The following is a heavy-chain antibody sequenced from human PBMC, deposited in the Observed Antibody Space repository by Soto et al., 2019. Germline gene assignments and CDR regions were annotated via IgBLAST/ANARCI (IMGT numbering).Heavy chain of an antibody. CDR2: IYYSGNT. J-gene: IGHJ6*02. CDR1: GDSISTADYY. Sequence: SETLSLTCTVSGDSISTADYYWNWIRQPPGKGLEWIGYIYYSGNTYYIPSLKSRVTISVDTSKNQISLKLNSVTAADTAVYYCATNYAYYYYYGMDVWGQGTTVTVSS. D-gene: IGHD4-4*01. CDR3: ATNYAYYYYYGMDV. V-gene: IGHV4-30-4*01.